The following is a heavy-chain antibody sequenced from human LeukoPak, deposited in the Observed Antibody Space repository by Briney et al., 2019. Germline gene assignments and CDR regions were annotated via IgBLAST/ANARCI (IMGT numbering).Heavy chain of an antibody. CDR1: GGSFSGYY. D-gene: IGHD3-10*01. Sequence: PSETQSLTCAVYGGSFSGYYWSWIRQPPGKGLEWIGEINHSGSTNYNPSLKSRVTISVDTSKNQFSLKLSSVTAADTAVYYCARGGGSGHFDYWGQGTLVTVSS. CDR2: INHSGST. V-gene: IGHV4-34*01. J-gene: IGHJ4*02. CDR3: ARGGGSGHFDY.